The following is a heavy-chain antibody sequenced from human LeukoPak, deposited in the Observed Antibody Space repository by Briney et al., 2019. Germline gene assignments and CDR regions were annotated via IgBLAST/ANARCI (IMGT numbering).Heavy chain of an antibody. Sequence: SETLSLTCTVSGGSISSSSYYWGWIRQPPGKGLEWIGSIYYSGSTYYNPSLKSRVTISVDTSENQFSPKLSSVTAADTAVYYCARDRSGSYYSWFDPWGQGTLVTVSS. CDR2: IYYSGST. CDR3: ARDRSGSYYSWFDP. CDR1: GGSISSSSYY. J-gene: IGHJ5*02. D-gene: IGHD1-26*01. V-gene: IGHV4-39*07.